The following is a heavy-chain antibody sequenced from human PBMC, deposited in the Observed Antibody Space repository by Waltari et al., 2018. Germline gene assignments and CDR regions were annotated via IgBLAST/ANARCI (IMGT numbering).Heavy chain of an antibody. CDR3: AKGRYCSSTSCYPAPYYYYYGMDV. D-gene: IGHD2-2*01. Sequence: EVQLLESGGGLVQPGGSLRLSCAASGFTFSSYAMSWVRQAPGKGLEWVSAISGSSGSTYYADSVEGRLTSSRDNSKNTRYLQMNSLRAEDTAVYYCAKGRYCSSTSCYPAPYYYYYGMDVWGQGTTVTVSS. V-gene: IGHV3-23*01. CDR1: GFTFSSYA. CDR2: ISGSSGST. J-gene: IGHJ6*02.